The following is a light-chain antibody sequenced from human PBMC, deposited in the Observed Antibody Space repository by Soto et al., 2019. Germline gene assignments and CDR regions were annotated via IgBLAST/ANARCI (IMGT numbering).Light chain of an antibody. CDR1: SSDVGGYTS. J-gene: IGLJ2*01. CDR3: SSYTSLSTLVL. CDR2: EVR. Sequence: QSVLTQPATVSGSPGQSITISCTGTSSDVGGYTSVSWYQKHPGKAPKLMIYEVRNRPSGVSNRFSASKSGNTASLTISGLQAEDEADYYCSSYTSLSTLVLFGGGTK. V-gene: IGLV2-14*01.